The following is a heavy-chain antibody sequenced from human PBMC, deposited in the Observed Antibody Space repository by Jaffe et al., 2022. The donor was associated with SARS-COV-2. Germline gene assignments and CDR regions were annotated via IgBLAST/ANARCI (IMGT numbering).Heavy chain of an antibody. D-gene: IGHD1-1*01. V-gene: IGHV3-30-3*01. CDR2: ISFDGSNK. CDR3: ARDFEGGGNDY. Sequence: QVQLVESGGGVVQPGRSLRLSCAASGVSFSSYAMHWVRQAPGKGLEWVAVISFDGSNKYHTDSVKGRFTISRDNSKDTLYLQMDSLRAEDTAMYYCARDFEGGGNDYWGQGALVTVSS. CDR1: GVSFSSYA. J-gene: IGHJ4*02.